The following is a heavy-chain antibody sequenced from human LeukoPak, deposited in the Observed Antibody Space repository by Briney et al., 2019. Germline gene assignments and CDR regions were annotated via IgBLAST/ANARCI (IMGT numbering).Heavy chain of an antibody. CDR1: VYIFTGYS. CDR2: INANSGGT. J-gene: IGHJ5*02. V-gene: IGHV1-2*02. Sequence: TVEVFCKTSVYIFTGYSIHWVRQARGQGREYMRWINANSGGTNYAQKFQGRVTMTRDTSISTAYVELSSLKSDDTAVYYCARVGAYPHNWFDPWGQGTLVTVSS. CDR3: ARVGAYPHNWFDP. D-gene: IGHD3-10*01.